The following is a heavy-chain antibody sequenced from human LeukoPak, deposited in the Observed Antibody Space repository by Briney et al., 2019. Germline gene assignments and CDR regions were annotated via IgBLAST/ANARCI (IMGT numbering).Heavy chain of an antibody. D-gene: IGHD6-6*01. CDR1: GGTFSSYA. Sequence: ASVKVSCKASGGTFSSYAISWVRQAPGQGLEWMGWINPNSGGTNYAQKFQGRVTMTRDTSISTAYMELSRLRSDDTAVYYCASGGGSSPVPYYYYMDVWGKGTTVTVSS. CDR3: ASGGGSSPVPYYYYMDV. CDR2: INPNSGGT. J-gene: IGHJ6*03. V-gene: IGHV1-2*02.